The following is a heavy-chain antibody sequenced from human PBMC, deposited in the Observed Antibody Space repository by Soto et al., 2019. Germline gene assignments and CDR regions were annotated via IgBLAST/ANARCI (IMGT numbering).Heavy chain of an antibody. V-gene: IGHV3-48*02. J-gene: IGHJ5*02. CDR1: GFTFSSYS. CDR2: ISSSSSTI. CDR3: ARDLSRWIRFGWFDP. D-gene: IGHD3-16*01. Sequence: GGSLRLSCAASGFTFSSYSMNWVRQAPGKGLEWVSYISSSSSTIYYADSVKGRFTISRDNAKNSLYLQMNSLRDEDTAVYYCARDLSRWIRFGWFDPWVQGTLVTVSS.